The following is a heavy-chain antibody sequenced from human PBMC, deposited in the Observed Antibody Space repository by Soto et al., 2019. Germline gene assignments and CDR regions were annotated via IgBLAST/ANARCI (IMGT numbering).Heavy chain of an antibody. J-gene: IGHJ4*02. CDR1: GYSFARHW. CDR3: ARHLDEYSSASGFDY. CDR2: IYPGDSNI. D-gene: IGHD6-6*01. Sequence: GESLKISCTGAGYSFARHWIGWVRQMPGKGLEWMGIIYPGDSNIRYSPSFEGQIDMSADRSINTAYLRLSSLKASDTATYYCARHLDEYSSASGFDYWGQGTLVTVSS. V-gene: IGHV5-51*01.